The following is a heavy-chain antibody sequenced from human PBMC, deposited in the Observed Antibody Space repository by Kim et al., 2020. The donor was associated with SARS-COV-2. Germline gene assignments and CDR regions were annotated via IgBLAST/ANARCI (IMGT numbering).Heavy chain of an antibody. Sequence: GGSLRLSCAASGFTFSTYWMHWVRQAPGKGLVCVSSINPSGSGTSYADSVKGRFTISRDNAKNTLYLQMNRLRAEDTAGYYCVRDSGSYSLDSWGQGTLVTVSS. D-gene: IGHD1-26*01. CDR2: INPSGSGT. V-gene: IGHV3-74*01. CDR3: VRDSGSYSLDS. CDR1: GFTFSTYW. J-gene: IGHJ4*02.